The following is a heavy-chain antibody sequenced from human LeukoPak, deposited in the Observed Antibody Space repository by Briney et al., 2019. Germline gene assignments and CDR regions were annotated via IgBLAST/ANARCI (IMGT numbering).Heavy chain of an antibody. Sequence: PGGSLRLSCAASGFTFSSYWMSWVRQAPGKGLEWVANIKQDGSEKCYVDSVKGRFTISRDNAKNSLYLQMNSLRAEDTAVYYCARERDYYDSSGLVGAFDIWGQGTMVTVSS. CDR3: ARERDYYDSSGLVGAFDI. J-gene: IGHJ3*02. D-gene: IGHD3-22*01. CDR2: IKQDGSEK. CDR1: GFTFSSYW. V-gene: IGHV3-7*01.